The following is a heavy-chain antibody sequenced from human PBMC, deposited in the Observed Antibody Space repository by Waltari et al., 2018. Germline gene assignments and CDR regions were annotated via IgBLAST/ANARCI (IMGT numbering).Heavy chain of an antibody. CDR3: ASFRPEVGSTF. J-gene: IGHJ4*02. CDR1: EGTFSTYA. V-gene: IGHV1-69*12. CDR2: ITPIFGTS. Sequence: QVQLVQSGAEVKKPGSSVKVSCSASEGTFSTYAISWVRQAPGQGLEWMGQITPIFGTSNYAQKFQARVTLTADDSMSTAYMELTTLKSDDTAVYFCASFRPEVGSTFWGQGTLVTVSS. D-gene: IGHD3-10*01.